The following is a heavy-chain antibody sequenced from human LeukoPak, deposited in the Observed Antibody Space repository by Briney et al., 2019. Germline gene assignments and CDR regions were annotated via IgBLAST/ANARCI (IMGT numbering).Heavy chain of an antibody. CDR2: IKQDGSEK. CDR1: GFTFSSHW. CDR3: ARERWYDFWSGYSGFYYYYGMDV. D-gene: IGHD3-3*01. J-gene: IGHJ6*02. Sequence: GGSLRLSCAASGFTFSSHWMSWVRQAPGKGLEWVANIKQDGSEKYYVDSVKGRFTISRDNAKNSLYLQMNSLRAEDTAVYYCARERWYDFWSGYSGFYYYYGMDVWGQGTTVTVSS. V-gene: IGHV3-7*01.